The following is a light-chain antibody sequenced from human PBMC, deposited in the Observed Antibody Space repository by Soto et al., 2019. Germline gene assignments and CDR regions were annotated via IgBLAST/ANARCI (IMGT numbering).Light chain of an antibody. CDR2: DVS. CDR1: SSDVGGYNY. CDR3: CSYGRSYTRV. V-gene: IGLV2-11*01. Sequence: QSALTQPRSVSGSPGQSVTISCTGTSSDVGGYNYVSWYQQHPGKAPKLMIYDVSNRPSGVPDRFSGSMSGNTASLTISGLEAEAEDDYHCCSYGRSYTRVFGTGTKLTVL. J-gene: IGLJ1*01.